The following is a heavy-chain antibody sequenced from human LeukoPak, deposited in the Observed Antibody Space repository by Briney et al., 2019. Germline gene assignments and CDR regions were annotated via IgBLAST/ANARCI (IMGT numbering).Heavy chain of an antibody. V-gene: IGHV3-53*01. CDR1: GFTFSTNY. J-gene: IGHJ5*02. CDR2: IYAGGTT. Sequence: PGGSLRLSCAASGFTFSTNYMSWVRLAPGRGLEWVSVIYAGGTTYYSDSVRGRFTISRDNSKNTLYLQMNSLRDEDTAVYYCARDSSGWYDHWGQGTLVTVSS. CDR3: ARDSSGWYDH. D-gene: IGHD6-19*01.